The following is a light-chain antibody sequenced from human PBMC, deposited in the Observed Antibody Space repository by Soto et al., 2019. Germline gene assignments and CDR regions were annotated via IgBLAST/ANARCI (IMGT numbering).Light chain of an antibody. CDR2: AAF. J-gene: IGKJ2*01. CDR1: QRIITY. V-gene: IGKV1-39*01. Sequence: DIQMTQSPSSLSASVGDRVTITCRASQRIITYLNWYQQKPGKAAKLLIYAAFSLEGGVPSRFSGSGSGTEFTLTISSLQPEDFATYYCQQSYTTPRTFGQGTKLEIK. CDR3: QQSYTTPRT.